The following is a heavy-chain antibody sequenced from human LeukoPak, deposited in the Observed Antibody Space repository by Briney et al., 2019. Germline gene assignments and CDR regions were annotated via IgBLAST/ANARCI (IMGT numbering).Heavy chain of an antibody. CDR1: GYSISSGYY. Sequence: PSETLSLTCTVSGYSISSGYYWGWIRQPPGKGLEWIGSIYHSGSTYYNPSLKSRVTISVDTSKNQFSLKLSSVTAADTAVYYCGRRLDLWGQGTMVTVSS. CDR2: IYHSGST. V-gene: IGHV4-38-2*02. CDR3: GRRLDL. J-gene: IGHJ3*01.